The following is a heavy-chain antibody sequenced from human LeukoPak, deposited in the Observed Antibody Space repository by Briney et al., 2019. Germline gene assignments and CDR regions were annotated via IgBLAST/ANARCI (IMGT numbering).Heavy chain of an antibody. D-gene: IGHD3-10*01. CDR3: ARDRADGSGVKSH. CDR2: IWYDGINK. J-gene: IGHJ4*02. Sequence: GRSLRLSCAASGFTFSSYGMHWVRQAPGKGLEWVAVIWYDGINKYCADSVKGRFTISRDNSKNTLYLQMNSLRVEDTAVYHCARDRADGSGVKSHWGQGTLVTVST. V-gene: IGHV3-33*01. CDR1: GFTFSSYG.